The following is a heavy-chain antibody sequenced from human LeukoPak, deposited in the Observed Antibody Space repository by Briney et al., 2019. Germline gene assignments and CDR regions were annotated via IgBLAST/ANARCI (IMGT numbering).Heavy chain of an antibody. CDR2: INPNTGGT. V-gene: IGHV1-2*02. Sequence: GASVKVSCKASGYTFTDYYMHWVRQAPGQGLEWMGWINPNTGGTNYAQTFQGRVTMTRDTSISTAYMEVSRLRSDDTAVYYCARDVLGTEGAFDIWGQGTMVTVSS. CDR1: GYTFTDYY. J-gene: IGHJ3*02. D-gene: IGHD2/OR15-2a*01. CDR3: ARDVLGTEGAFDI.